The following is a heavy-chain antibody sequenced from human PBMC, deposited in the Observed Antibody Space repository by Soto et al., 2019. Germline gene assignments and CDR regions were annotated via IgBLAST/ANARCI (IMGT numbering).Heavy chain of an antibody. CDR3: THSTVAGGSLDY. D-gene: IGHD6-19*01. Sequence: QVQLVQSGAEVKKPGSSVKVSCKASVGTFSSYAISWVRQAPGQGLEWMGVIIPIFGTANYAQKFQGRVTITADETTSTAYMELSSLRSEDTAVYYCTHSTVAGGSLDYWGQGTLVTVSS. V-gene: IGHV1-69*12. CDR1: VGTFSSYA. J-gene: IGHJ4*02. CDR2: IIPIFGTA.